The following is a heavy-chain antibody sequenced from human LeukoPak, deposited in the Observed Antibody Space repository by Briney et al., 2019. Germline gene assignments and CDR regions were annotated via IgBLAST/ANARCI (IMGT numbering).Heavy chain of an antibody. CDR2: INHSGST. D-gene: IGHD2-2*01. CDR1: GGSFSGYY. Sequence: SETLSLTCAVYGGSFSGYYWSWIRQPPGKGLEWIGEINHSGSTNYNPSLKSRVTISVDTSKNQFSLKLSSVTAADTAVYYCARALGYCSSTSCYEGPLAFDIWGQGTVVTVSS. CDR3: ARALGYCSSTSCYEGPLAFDI. V-gene: IGHV4-34*01. J-gene: IGHJ3*02.